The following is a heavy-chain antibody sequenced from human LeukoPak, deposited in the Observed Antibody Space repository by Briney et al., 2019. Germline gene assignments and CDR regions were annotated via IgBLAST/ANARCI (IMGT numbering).Heavy chain of an antibody. V-gene: IGHV3-11*06. D-gene: IGHD3-10*02. CDR3: AELGITMIGGV. CDR1: GFTFSDYY. CDR2: ISSSSSHI. J-gene: IGHJ6*04. Sequence: GGSLRLSCAASGFTFSDYYMTWIRQAPGKGLEWVSYISSSSSHINYADSVKGRFTISRDNAKNSLYLQMNSLRAEDTAVYYCAELGITMIGGVWGKGTTVTISS.